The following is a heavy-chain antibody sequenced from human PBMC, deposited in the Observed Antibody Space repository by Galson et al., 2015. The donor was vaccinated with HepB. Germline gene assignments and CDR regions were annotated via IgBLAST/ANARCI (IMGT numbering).Heavy chain of an antibody. CDR1: GFTFSSYW. Sequence: SLRLSCAASGFTFSSYWMSWVRQAPGKGLEWVANIKQDGSEKYYVDSVKGRFTISRDNAKNSLYLQMNSLRAEDTAVYYCARDTRGYCSSTSCYPDYYWGQGSLVTVSS. J-gene: IGHJ4*02. D-gene: IGHD2-2*01. V-gene: IGHV3-7*01. CDR2: IKQDGSEK. CDR3: ARDTRGYCSSTSCYPDYY.